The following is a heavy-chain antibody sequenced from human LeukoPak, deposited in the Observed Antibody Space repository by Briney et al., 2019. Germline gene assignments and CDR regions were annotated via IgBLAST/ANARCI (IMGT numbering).Heavy chain of an antibody. CDR1: GFTFSNAW. V-gene: IGHV3-15*01. J-gene: IGHJ4*02. CDR3: TTVQAGYCSSTSCPYYFDY. CDR2: IKSKTDGGKT. Sequence: PGGSLRLSCAASGFTFSNAWMSWVRQAPGKGLEWVGRIKSKTDGGKTDYAAPVKGRFTISRDDSKNTLYLQMNSLKTEDTAVYYCTTVQAGYCSSTSCPYYFDYWGQGTLVTVSS. D-gene: IGHD2-2*01.